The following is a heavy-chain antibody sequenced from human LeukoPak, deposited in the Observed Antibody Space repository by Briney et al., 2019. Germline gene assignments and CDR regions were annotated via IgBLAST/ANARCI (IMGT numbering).Heavy chain of an antibody. V-gene: IGHV1-18*01. Sequence: ASVKVSCKASGYTFTSYGISWVRQAPGQGLEWMGWISAYNGNTNYAQKLQGRVTMTTDTSTSTAYMELRSLRSDDTAGYYCGREYSSWNWFDHWGQGTLVTVSS. CDR2: ISAYNGNT. CDR3: GREYSSWNWFDH. J-gene: IGHJ5*02. CDR1: GYTFTSYG. D-gene: IGHD6-6*01.